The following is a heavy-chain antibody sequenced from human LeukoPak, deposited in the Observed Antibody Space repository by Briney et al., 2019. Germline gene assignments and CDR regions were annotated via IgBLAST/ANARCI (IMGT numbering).Heavy chain of an antibody. V-gene: IGHV1-46*01. CDR1: GYTFTRYY. CDR2: INPSGGST. Sequence: ASVKVSCKASGYTFTRYYMHWVRQAPGQGLEWMGIINPSGGSTSYAQKFQGRVTMTRDTSTSTVYMELSSLRSEDTAVYYCARDEPVVPAALTIDYWGQGTLVTVSS. CDR3: ARDEPVVPAALTIDY. J-gene: IGHJ4*02. D-gene: IGHD2-2*01.